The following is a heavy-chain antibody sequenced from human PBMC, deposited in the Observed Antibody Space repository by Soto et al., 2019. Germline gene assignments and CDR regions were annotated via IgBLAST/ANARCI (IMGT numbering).Heavy chain of an antibody. CDR3: ARAAASLDP. D-gene: IGHD6-25*01. Sequence: ASVKVSCKASGYSFTSYDINWVRQATGQGLEWMGWMNPKSGNTGFAQKFQGRVTLTMDTSISTAYMELDGLRSEDTAVYYCARAAASLDPWGQGALVNAPQ. V-gene: IGHV1-8*01. CDR2: MNPKSGNT. J-gene: IGHJ5*02. CDR1: GYSFTSYD.